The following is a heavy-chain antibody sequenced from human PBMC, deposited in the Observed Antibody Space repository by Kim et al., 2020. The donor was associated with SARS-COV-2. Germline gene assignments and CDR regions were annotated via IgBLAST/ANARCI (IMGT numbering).Heavy chain of an antibody. J-gene: IGHJ6*02. Sequence: ADSVKGRFTISRENSKNTVYMQMNSLRVDDTAVFYCAKAGASIGHYYGLDVWGQGTTVTVSS. D-gene: IGHD3-16*01. V-gene: IGHV3-23*01. CDR3: AKAGASIGHYYGLDV.